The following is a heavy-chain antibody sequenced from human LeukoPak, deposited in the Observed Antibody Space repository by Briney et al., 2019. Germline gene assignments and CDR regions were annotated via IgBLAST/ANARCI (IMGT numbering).Heavy chain of an antibody. V-gene: IGHV4-34*01. CDR3: ARAAAAGFGYYYYGMDV. Sequence: SETLSLTCTVSGGSISSYYWSWIRQPPGKGLEWIGEINHSGSTNYNPSLKSRVTISVDTSKNQFSLKLSSVTAADTAVYYCARAAAAGFGYYYYGMDVWGQGTTVTVSS. J-gene: IGHJ6*02. CDR1: GGSISSYY. CDR2: INHSGST. D-gene: IGHD6-13*01.